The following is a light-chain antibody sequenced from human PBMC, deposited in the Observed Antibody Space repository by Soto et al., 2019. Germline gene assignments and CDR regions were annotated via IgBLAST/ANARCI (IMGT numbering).Light chain of an antibody. CDR2: EAS. V-gene: IGKV1-5*01. Sequence: DIQMTQSPSSLSASLGDRVTITCRASQSVSNWLAWYQQKPGKAPNLLIYEASSLESGVPSRFSGSGSGTEFTLTISSLQPDDFATYSCQQYTPNSRTFGQGTKVDI. J-gene: IGKJ1*01. CDR1: QSVSNW. CDR3: QQYTPNSRT.